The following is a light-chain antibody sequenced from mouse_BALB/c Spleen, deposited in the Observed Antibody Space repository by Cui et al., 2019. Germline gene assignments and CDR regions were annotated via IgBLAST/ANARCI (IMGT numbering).Light chain of an antibody. V-gene: IGKV6-23*01. CDR1: QDVGTA. Sequence: DIVMTQSHKFMSTSVGDRVSITCKASQDVGTAVAWYQQKPGQSPKLLIYWASTRHTGVPDRFTGSGSGTDFTLTISNVQSEDWADYFCQQYSSYPYTFGGGTKLEIK. CDR3: QQYSSYPYT. J-gene: IGKJ2*01. CDR2: WAS.